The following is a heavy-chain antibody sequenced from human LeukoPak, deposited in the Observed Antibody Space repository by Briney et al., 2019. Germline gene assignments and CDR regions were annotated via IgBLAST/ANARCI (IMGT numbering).Heavy chain of an antibody. CDR3: AGDPWSFDAFDF. CDR1: GFTSDDYG. D-gene: IGHD2-8*02. CDR2: INWNGAST. Sequence: GGSLRLSCEASGFTSDDYGMSWVRQAPGKGLEWVCDINWNGASTACTDSVKGRFTISGDNDKNFLYLEMNNLRAEDTALYDCAGDPWSFDAFDFWGQGTMVTVSA. J-gene: IGHJ3*01. V-gene: IGHV3-20*01.